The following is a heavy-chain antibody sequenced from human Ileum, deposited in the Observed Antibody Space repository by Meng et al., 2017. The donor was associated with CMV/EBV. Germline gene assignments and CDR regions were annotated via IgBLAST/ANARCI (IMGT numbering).Heavy chain of an antibody. CDR3: AKVVLSSGYSNYYFDY. J-gene: IGHJ4*02. V-gene: IGHV3-30*18. CDR1: YTCSRYG. D-gene: IGHD3-22*01. CDR2: ISYDGSNK. Sequence: YTCSRYGRHWVRQAPGKGLEGVAVISYDGSNKYHAESVKGRVTIARDNSKNTLYLKMNSLRAEDTAIYYCAKVVLSSGYSNYYFDYWGQGTLVTVSS.